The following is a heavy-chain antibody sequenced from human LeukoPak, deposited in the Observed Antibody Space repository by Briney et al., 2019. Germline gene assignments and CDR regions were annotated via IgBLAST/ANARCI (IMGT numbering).Heavy chain of an antibody. CDR3: ARSLKYNLVGFDY. CDR1: GFTFSSYA. Sequence: PGGSLRLSCVASGFTFSSYAMSWVRQAPGKGLEWVSFIGTGGDTTYADSVKGRFTISRDNSKNTVYLQMSSLRAEDTALYYCARSLKYNLVGFDYWGQGTLVTVSS. D-gene: IGHD1-1*01. CDR2: IGTGGDT. J-gene: IGHJ4*02. V-gene: IGHV3-23*01.